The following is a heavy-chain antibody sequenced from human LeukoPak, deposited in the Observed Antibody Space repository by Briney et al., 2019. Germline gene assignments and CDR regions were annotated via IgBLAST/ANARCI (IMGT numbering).Heavy chain of an antibody. Sequence: PSETLSLTCAVYGGSFSGYYWSWIRQPPGKGLEWIGEINHSGSTNYNPSLKSRVTISVDTSKNQFSLKLSSVTAADTAAYYCAREDGAGSSSWYVPYYYYYYMDVWGKGTTVTVSS. D-gene: IGHD6-13*01. V-gene: IGHV4-34*01. J-gene: IGHJ6*03. CDR3: AREDGAGSSSWYVPYYYYYYMDV. CDR1: GGSFSGYY. CDR2: INHSGST.